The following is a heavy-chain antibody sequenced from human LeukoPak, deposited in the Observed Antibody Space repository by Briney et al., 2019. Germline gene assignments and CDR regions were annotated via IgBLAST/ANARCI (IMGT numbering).Heavy chain of an antibody. D-gene: IGHD6-19*01. CDR3: AKVKRSGWGSAFDI. CDR1: GYTLTELS. CDR2: FDPEDGET. V-gene: IGHV1-24*01. J-gene: IGHJ3*02. Sequence: ASVKVSCKVSGYTLTELSMHWVRQAPGKGLEWMGGFDPEDGETIYAQKFQGRVTMTEDTSTDTAYMELSSLRSEDTAVYYCAKVKRSGWGSAFDIWGQGTMVTVSS.